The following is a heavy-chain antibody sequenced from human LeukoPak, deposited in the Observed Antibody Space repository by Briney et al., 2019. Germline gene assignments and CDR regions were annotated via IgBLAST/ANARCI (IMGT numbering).Heavy chain of an antibody. CDR3: ARDSSSGWYHDS. Sequence: GGSLRLSCAASGFTFSSYWMSWVRQAPGKGLEWVSVLYSGGSTYYADSVKGRFTVSRDNSKNTLYLQMNSLRAEDTAVYYCARDSSSGWYHDSWGQGTLVTVSS. CDR2: LYSGGST. V-gene: IGHV3-53*01. CDR1: GFTFSSYW. J-gene: IGHJ4*02. D-gene: IGHD6-19*01.